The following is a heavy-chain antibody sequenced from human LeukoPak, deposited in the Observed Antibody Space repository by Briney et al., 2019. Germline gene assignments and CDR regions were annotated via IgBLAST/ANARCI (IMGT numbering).Heavy chain of an antibody. V-gene: IGHV3-66*01. J-gene: IGHJ4*02. CDR2: IYSGGST. CDR3: ARVQSRLYSSGWYPDY. Sequence: GGSLRLSCAASGFTVSSNYMSWVRQAPGKGLEWVSVIYSGGSTYYADSVKGRFTISRDNSKNTLYLQMNSLGAEDTAVYYCARVQSRLYSSGWYPDYWGQGTLVTVSS. CDR1: GFTVSSNY. D-gene: IGHD6-19*01.